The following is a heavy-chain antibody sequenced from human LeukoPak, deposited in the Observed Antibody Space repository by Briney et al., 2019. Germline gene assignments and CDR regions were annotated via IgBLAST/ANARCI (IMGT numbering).Heavy chain of an antibody. CDR1: GFTFDDYA. V-gene: IGHV3-9*01. D-gene: IGHD6-19*01. CDR3: ARSLIAVASDLGY. Sequence: GGSLRLSCAASGFTFDDYAMHWVRQAPGKGLEWVSGISWNSGSIGYADSVKGRFTISRDNAKNSLYLQMNSLRAEDTALYYCARSLIAVASDLGYWGQGTLVTVSS. CDR2: ISWNSGSI. J-gene: IGHJ4*02.